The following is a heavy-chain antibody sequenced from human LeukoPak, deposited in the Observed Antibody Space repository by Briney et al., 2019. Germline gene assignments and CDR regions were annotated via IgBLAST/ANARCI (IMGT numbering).Heavy chain of an antibody. V-gene: IGHV4-34*01. CDR3: AVDCGGDCYTSDY. D-gene: IGHD2-21*02. CDR1: GGSSSGYY. J-gene: IGHJ4*02. CDR2: INHSGST. Sequence: PSETLSLTCAVYGGSSSGYYWSWIRQPPGKGLEWIGEINHSGSTNYNPSLKSRVTISVDTSKNQFSLKLSSVTAADTAVYYCAVDCGGDCYTSDYWGQGTLVTVSS.